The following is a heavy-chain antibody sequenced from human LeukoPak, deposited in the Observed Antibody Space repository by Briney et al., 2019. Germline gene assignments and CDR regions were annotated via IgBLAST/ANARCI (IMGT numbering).Heavy chain of an antibody. J-gene: IGHJ4*02. Sequence: SETLSLTCTVSGGSVNSSGYYWGWVRQPPGKGLEWIGSIYYSGSTYYNPPLKSRVTISVDTSKNQFSLKLTSVTAADTAVYYCARDPGGYFFDYWGQGTLVTVSS. CDR2: IYYSGST. V-gene: IGHV4-39*07. D-gene: IGHD3-10*01. CDR3: ARDPGGYFFDY. CDR1: GGSVNSSGYY.